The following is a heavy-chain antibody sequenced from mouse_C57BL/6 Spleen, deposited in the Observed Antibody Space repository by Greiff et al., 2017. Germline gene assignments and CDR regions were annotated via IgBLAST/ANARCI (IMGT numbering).Heavy chain of an antibody. D-gene: IGHD1-1*01. CDR1: GYTFTSYW. CDR2: IDPSASAT. Sequence: VQLQQPGAELVRPGSSVKLSCKASGYTFTSYWMHWVKQRPIQGLEWIGKIDPSASATHYNQKFKDKATLTVDKSSSTAYMQLSSLTSEDSAVYYCARNYGSSQGGFDYWGQGTTLTVSA. J-gene: IGHJ2*01. V-gene: IGHV1-52*01. CDR3: ARNYGSSQGGFDY.